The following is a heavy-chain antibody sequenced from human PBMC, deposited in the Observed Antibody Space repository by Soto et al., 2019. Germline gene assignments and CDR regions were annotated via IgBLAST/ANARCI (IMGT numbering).Heavy chain of an antibody. CDR2: ISWNSGSI. J-gene: IGHJ4*02. CDR3: AKDIWDFWSGPSLDY. CDR1: GFTFDDYA. Sequence: GGSLRLSCAASGFTFDDYAMHWVRQAPGKGLEWVSGISWNSGSIGYADSVKGRFTISRDNAKNSLYLQMNSLRAEDTALYYCAKDIWDFWSGPSLDYWGQGTLVTVSS. D-gene: IGHD3-3*01. V-gene: IGHV3-9*01.